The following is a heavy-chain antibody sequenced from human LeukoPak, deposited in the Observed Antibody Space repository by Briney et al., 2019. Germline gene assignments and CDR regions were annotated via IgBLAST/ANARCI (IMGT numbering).Heavy chain of an antibody. CDR2: IKEDGSEK. Sequence: GGSLRLSCAASGFSFSDFWMNWVRRAPGKGLEWLANIKEDGSEKHYVDSVKGRFTISRDNTKNSLYLQMNSLRAEDTAVYYCAGSSLGSSSAYRHFDYWGQGTLVTVSS. CDR1: GFSFSDFW. V-gene: IGHV3-7*01. J-gene: IGHJ4*02. D-gene: IGHD6-6*01. CDR3: AGSSLGSSSAYRHFDY.